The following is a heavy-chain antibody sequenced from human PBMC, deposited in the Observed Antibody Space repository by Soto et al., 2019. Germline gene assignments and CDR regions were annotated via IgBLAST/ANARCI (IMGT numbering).Heavy chain of an antibody. J-gene: IGHJ3*02. V-gene: IGHV1-24*01. Sequence: ASVKVSCKVSGYTLTELSMHWVRQAPGKGLEWMGGFDPEDGETIYAQKFQGRVTMTEDTSTDTAYMELSSLRSEDTAVYYCATFPRHYDYIWGSYRPLGAFDIRGQGTMVTVSS. D-gene: IGHD3-16*02. CDR2: FDPEDGET. CDR3: ATFPRHYDYIWGSYRPLGAFDI. CDR1: GYTLTELS.